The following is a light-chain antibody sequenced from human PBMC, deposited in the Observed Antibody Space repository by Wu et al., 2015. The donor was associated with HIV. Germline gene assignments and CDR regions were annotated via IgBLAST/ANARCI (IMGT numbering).Light chain of an antibody. CDR3: HQYGSGYLYK. CDR2: GAS. V-gene: IGKV3-20*01. Sequence: EGFLPQSPGTLSLSPGERATLSCRASQRVSSSYIAWYQQKPGQAPKLLIYGASNRAADIPDRFSGSGSGTDFSLTISRLEPEDSAVYYCHQYGSGYLYKFGQGTKLEIK. CDR1: QRVSSSY. J-gene: IGKJ2*01.